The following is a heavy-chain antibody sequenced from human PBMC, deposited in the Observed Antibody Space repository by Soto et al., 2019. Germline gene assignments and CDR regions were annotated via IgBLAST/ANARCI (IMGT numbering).Heavy chain of an antibody. CDR2: IYHSGST. CDR3: ARGPLYCSSTSCSFWFYP. J-gene: IGHJ5*02. D-gene: IGHD2-2*01. Sequence: SETLSVTCTVSGASISTDYWSWSRQPPGKGLEWIGYIYHSGSTYYNPSLKSRVTISVDRSKNQFSLKLSSVTAADTAVYYCARGPLYCSSTSCSFWFYPCGQGTLVTVSS. CDR1: GASISTDY. V-gene: IGHV4-30-2*01.